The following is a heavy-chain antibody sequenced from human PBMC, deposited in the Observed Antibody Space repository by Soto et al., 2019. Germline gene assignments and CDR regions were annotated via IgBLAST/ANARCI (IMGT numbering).Heavy chain of an antibody. J-gene: IGHJ6*04. CDR2: FDPEDGET. CDR1: GYTLTELS. D-gene: IGHD2-2*01. V-gene: IGHV1-24*01. CDR3: ATLLADCSSTSCYASLVV. Sequence: GASVKVSCKVSGYTLTELSMHWVRQAPGKGLEWMGGFDPEDGETIYAQKFQGRVTMTEDTSTDTAYMELSSLRSEDTAVYYCATLLADCSSTSCYASLVVWGKGTTVTVSS.